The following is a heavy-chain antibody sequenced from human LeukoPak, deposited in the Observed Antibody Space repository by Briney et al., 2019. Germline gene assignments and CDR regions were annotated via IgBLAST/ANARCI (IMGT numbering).Heavy chain of an antibody. CDR3: ARKGNWDGDYGGNSLLPYYFDY. CDR1: GGSISSYY. Sequence: SETLSLTCTVSGGSISSYYWSWIRQPPGKGLEWIGEINHSGSTNYNPSLKSRVTISVDTSKNQFSLKLSSVTAADTAVYYCARKGNWDGDYGGNSLLPYYFDYWGQGTLVTVSS. D-gene: IGHD4-23*01. J-gene: IGHJ4*02. V-gene: IGHV4-34*01. CDR2: INHSGST.